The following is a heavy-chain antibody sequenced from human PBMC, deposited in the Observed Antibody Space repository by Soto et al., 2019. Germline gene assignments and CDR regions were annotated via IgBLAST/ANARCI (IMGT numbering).Heavy chain of an antibody. V-gene: IGHV3-30*03. CDR3: ARYSGKYQGPIDY. CDR1: GFTFSHYG. J-gene: IGHJ4*02. CDR2: ISYDGSNK. D-gene: IGHD1-26*01. Sequence: QVQLVESGGGVVQPGRSLRLSCAASGFTFSHYGIHWVRQAPGKGLEWLAVISYDGSNKHYADSVKGQFTVSRDNSKNTLYLQMNILRAEDRAVYFWARYSGKYQGPIDYWGQGTLVTVSS.